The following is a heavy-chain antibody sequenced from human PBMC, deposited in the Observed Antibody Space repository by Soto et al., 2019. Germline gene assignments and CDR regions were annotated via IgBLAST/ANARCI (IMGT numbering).Heavy chain of an antibody. CDR3: ARIAAAATPNDAFDI. V-gene: IGHV1-2*04. J-gene: IGHJ3*02. CDR1: GYTFTGYY. D-gene: IGHD6-13*01. CDR2: INPNSGGT. Sequence: QVPLVQSGAEVKKPGASVKVSCKASGYTFTGYYMHWVRQAPGQGLEWMGWINPNSGGTNYAQKFQGWVTMTRDTSISTAYMELSRLRSDDTAVYYCARIAAAATPNDAFDIWGQGTMVTVSS.